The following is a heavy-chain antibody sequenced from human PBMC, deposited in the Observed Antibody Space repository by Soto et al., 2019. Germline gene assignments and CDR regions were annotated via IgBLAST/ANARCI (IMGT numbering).Heavy chain of an antibody. CDR1: GDSISNVNYC. CDR3: TKGTSGDKVDY. D-gene: IGHD3-16*01. J-gene: IGHJ4*02. CDR2: INNRGRT. Sequence: QVPLQESGPGLVKPSQTLSLTCTVSGDSISNVNYCWSWISHPPDKGLEWIGPINNRGRTYSNPSLRSRVTISVDTSKNQSSMKLSSVSAADTAVYYCTKGTSGDKVDYWGQVILVTFSS. V-gene: IGHV4-30-4*01.